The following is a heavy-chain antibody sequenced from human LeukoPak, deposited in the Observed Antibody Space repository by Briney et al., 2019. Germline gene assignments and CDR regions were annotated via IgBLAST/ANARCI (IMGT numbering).Heavy chain of an antibody. V-gene: IGHV3-23*01. CDR2: ISGSGANT. J-gene: IGHJ4*02. Sequence: GGSLRLSCAASGFTFSSYAMTWVRQAPGKELEWVSTISGSGANTYYADSVKGRFTISRDNSKNTLSLQMNSLRVEDTALYYCAKYSDSTGAHYFDYWGQGTLVTVSS. CDR1: GFTFSSYA. D-gene: IGHD2/OR15-2a*01. CDR3: AKYSDSTGAHYFDY.